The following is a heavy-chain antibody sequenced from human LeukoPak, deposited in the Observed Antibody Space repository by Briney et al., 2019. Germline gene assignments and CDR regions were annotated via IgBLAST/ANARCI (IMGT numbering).Heavy chain of an antibody. CDR2: IYTSGST. D-gene: IGHD5-24*01. V-gene: IGHV4-61*02. CDR3: AREGRDGYNYVGY. J-gene: IGHJ4*02. Sequence: SETLSLTCTVSGGSISSGSYYWSWIRQPAGKGLEWIGRIYTSGSTNYNPSLKSRVTISVDTSKNQFSLKLSSVTAADTAVYYCAREGRDGYNYVGYWGQGTLVTVSS. CDR1: GGSISSGSYY.